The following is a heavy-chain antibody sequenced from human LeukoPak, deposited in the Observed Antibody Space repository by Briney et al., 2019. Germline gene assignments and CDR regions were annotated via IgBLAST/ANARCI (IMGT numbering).Heavy chain of an antibody. D-gene: IGHD4/OR15-4a*01. J-gene: IGHJ5*01. V-gene: IGHV3-30*02. Sequence: GGSLRLSCAASRFTFSSYAMSWVRQAPGKGLEWVSFLRFDATSYYYAESVKGRFTISRDNSKNTLYLQMNSLRAEDTAVYFCAKIDTFDYDTSGRHWLDSWGQGTLVTVSS. CDR1: RFTFSSYA. CDR2: LRFDATSY. CDR3: AKIDTFDYDTSGRHWLDS.